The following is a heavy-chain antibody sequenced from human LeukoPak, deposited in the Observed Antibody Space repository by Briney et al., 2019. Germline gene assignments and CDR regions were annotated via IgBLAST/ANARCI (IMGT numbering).Heavy chain of an antibody. D-gene: IGHD3-22*01. J-gene: IGHJ4*02. Sequence: PSETLSLTCAVYGGSFSGYYWSWIRQPPGKGLEWIGEINHSGSTNYNPSLKSRVTISVDTSKNQFSLKLSSVTAADTAVYYCARTPIYYYDNSGYYNWGQGTLVTVSS. CDR1: GGSFSGYY. CDR2: INHSGST. V-gene: IGHV4-34*01. CDR3: ARTPIYYYDNSGYYN.